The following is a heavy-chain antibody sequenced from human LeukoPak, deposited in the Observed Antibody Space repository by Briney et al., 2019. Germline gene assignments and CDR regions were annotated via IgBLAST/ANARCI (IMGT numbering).Heavy chain of an antibody. D-gene: IGHD2-15*01. Sequence: SQTLSLTCAVSGGSISSGGYSWSWIRQPPGKGLEWIGYIYHSGSTYYNPSLKSRVTISVDRSKNQFSLKLSSVTAADTAVYYCATQYSKPNAFDIWGQGTMVTVSS. CDR1: GGSISSGGYS. V-gene: IGHV4-30-2*01. J-gene: IGHJ3*02. CDR3: ATQYSKPNAFDI. CDR2: IYHSGST.